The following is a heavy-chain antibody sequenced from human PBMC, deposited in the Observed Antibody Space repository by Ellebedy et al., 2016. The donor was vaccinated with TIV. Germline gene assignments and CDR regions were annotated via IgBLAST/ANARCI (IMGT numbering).Heavy chain of an antibody. CDR1: GGSISSYY. CDR2: IYYSGST. J-gene: IGHJ4*02. D-gene: IGHD3-10*01. V-gene: IGHV4-59*12. Sequence: SETLSLTCSISGGSISSYYWSWVRQPPGKGLEWIGHIYYSGSTNYNPSLRSRVTISVDTSKNQFSLKLSSVTAADTAVYYCAREITMVRGVIDYWGQGTLVTVSS. CDR3: AREITMVRGVIDY.